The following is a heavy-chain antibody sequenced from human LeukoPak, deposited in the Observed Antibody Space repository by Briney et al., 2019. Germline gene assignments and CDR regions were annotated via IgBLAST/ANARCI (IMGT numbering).Heavy chain of an antibody. V-gene: IGHV3-7*03. D-gene: IGHD3-3*01. CDR3: TKRLSLRFDAFDI. CDR1: GFTFSASW. J-gene: IGHJ3*02. CDR2: IKQDESEK. Sequence: GGSLRLSCAASGFTFSASWMSWVRQAPGKGLEWVANIKQDESEKYYVDSVKGRFTISRDNAKNSLYLQMNSLRAEDTAIYYCTKRLSLRFDAFDIWGPGTVVTVSS.